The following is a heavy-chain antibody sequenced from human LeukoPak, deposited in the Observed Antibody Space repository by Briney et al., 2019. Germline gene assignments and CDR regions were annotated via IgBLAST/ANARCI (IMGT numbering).Heavy chain of an antibody. D-gene: IGHD2-15*01. CDR3: ARVTEQDIVVVVAATDTRYYYMDV. CDR1: GGSFSGYY. V-gene: IGHV4-34*01. CDR2: INHSGST. J-gene: IGHJ6*03. Sequence: SETLSLTCAVYGGSFSGYYWSWIRQPPGKGLEWIGEINHSGSTNYNPSLKSRVTISVDTSKNQFSLKLSSVTAADTAVYYCARVTEQDIVVVVAATDTRYYYMDVWGKGTTVTVSS.